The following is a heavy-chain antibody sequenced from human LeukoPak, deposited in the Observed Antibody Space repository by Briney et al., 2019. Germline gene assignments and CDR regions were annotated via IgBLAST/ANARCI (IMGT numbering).Heavy chain of an antibody. CDR1: GFTFSSYE. CDR3: ARDVNYYGSGSYDY. V-gene: IGHV3-48*03. J-gene: IGHJ4*02. D-gene: IGHD3-10*01. CDR2: ISSSGSTI. Sequence: GGSLRLSCVASGFTFSSYEMNWVRQAPGKGLEWVSYISSSGSTIYYADSVKGRFTISRDNAKNSLYLQMNSLRAEDTAVYYCARDVNYYGSGSYDYWGQGTLVTVSS.